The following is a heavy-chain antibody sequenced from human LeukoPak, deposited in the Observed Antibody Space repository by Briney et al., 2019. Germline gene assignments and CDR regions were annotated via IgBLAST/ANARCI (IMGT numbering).Heavy chain of an antibody. V-gene: IGHV4-59*11. CDR1: GGSISSHY. D-gene: IGHD2-2*01. Sequence: SETLSLTCTVSGGSISSHYWSWIRQPPGKGLEWIGCIYYSGSTNYNPSLKSRVTISVDTSKNQFSLELSSVTAADTAVYYCARVFLGYCSSTSCYYRGWFDPWGQGTLVTVSS. J-gene: IGHJ5*02. CDR2: IYYSGST. CDR3: ARVFLGYCSSTSCYYRGWFDP.